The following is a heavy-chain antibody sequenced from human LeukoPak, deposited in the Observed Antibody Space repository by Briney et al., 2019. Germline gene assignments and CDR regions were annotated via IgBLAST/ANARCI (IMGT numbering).Heavy chain of an antibody. J-gene: IGHJ3*02. V-gene: IGHV4-61*02. CDR3: ARDDYDSSGYAI. CDR2: IYTSGIT. D-gene: IGHD3-22*01. Sequence: TLSLTCTVSGGSISSGSYYWSWIRQPAGKGLEWIGRIYTSGITNYNPSLKSRVTISVDTSKNQFSLKLSSVTAAGTAVYYCARDDYDSSGYAIWGQGTMVTVSS. CDR1: GGSISSGSYY.